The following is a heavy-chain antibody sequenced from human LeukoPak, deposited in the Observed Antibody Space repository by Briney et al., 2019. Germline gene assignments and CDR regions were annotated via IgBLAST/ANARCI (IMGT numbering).Heavy chain of an antibody. CDR2: IYTSGST. J-gene: IGHJ4*02. V-gene: IGHV4-61*02. CDR1: GGSISSGSYY. Sequence: SETLSLTCTVSGGSISSGSYYWSWIRQPAGKGLEWIGRIYTSGSTNYNPSLKSRVTISVDASKNQFSLKLSSVTAADTAVYYCARGAWSFAKDWGQGTLVTVSS. CDR3: ARGAWSFAKD.